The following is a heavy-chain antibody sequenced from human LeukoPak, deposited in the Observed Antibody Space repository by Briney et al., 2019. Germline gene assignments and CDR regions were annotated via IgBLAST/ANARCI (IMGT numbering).Heavy chain of an antibody. CDR2: IDHTGST. Sequence: PSETLSLTCAVYVVAFINYYWSSIPQAPRKGLERIGEIDHTGSTNYNPSLRSRVTISIDTSKTQFSLKLTSVSAADTAVYYCARGRNFWSPFYMYWGQGTLVTVSS. V-gene: IGHV4-34*01. CDR3: ARGRNFWSPFYMY. D-gene: IGHD3-3*01. CDR1: VVAFINYY. J-gene: IGHJ4*02.